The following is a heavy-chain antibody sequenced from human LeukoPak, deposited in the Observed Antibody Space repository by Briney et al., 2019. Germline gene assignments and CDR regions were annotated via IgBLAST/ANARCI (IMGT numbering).Heavy chain of an antibody. Sequence: PGGSLRLSCAASGFTFSDAWMGCVRQAPGKGLEWVGLIKSKTDGATTDYAASVKGRFTVSGDDSKNTLYLQMNNLKTEDTAVYYCSTYNSAWSFDYWGQGTLVTVSS. CDR2: IKSKTDGATT. CDR1: GFTFSDAW. D-gene: IGHD3-22*01. J-gene: IGHJ4*02. V-gene: IGHV3-15*01. CDR3: STYNSAWSFDY.